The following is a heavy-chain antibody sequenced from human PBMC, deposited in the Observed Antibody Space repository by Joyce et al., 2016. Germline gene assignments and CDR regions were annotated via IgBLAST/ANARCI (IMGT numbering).Heavy chain of an antibody. CDR2: ISGYNGKK. V-gene: IGHV1-18*04. CDR1: GYTFSYYG. J-gene: IGHJ5*02. Sequence: QLVQSGPEVEKPGASVKVSCKASGYTFSYYGISWVRQAPGQGLEWMGWISGYNGKKNYERKFQGRVSMTTDTSTSTAYMELMSLRSDDTAVYYCLRDPGFDPWGQGTLVTVSS. CDR3: LRDPGFDP.